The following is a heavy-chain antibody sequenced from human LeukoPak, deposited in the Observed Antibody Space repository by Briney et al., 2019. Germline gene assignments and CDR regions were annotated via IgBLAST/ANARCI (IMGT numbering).Heavy chain of an antibody. D-gene: IGHD3-16*01. CDR1: GGSISNYY. CDR3: ARDIGARRDNT. V-gene: IGHV4-59*12. J-gene: IGHJ1*01. Sequence: PSETLSLTCTVSGGSISNYYWSWIRQPPGEGLEWIGYIFSSGSTTYNPSLKSRLTISVDTSKNQFSLRLTSVTAADTAVYYCARDIGARRDNTWGQGTLVTVSS. CDR2: IFSSGST.